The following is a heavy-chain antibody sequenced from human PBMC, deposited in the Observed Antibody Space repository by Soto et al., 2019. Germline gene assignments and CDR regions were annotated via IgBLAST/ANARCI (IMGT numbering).Heavy chain of an antibody. D-gene: IGHD6-13*01. CDR3: ARDVGSWTVFDY. Sequence: SQTLSLTCAISGDSVSSNSAAWSWIRRSPSRSLEWLGRTYYRSKWYNDYAVSVKSRITISPDTSKNQFSLQLNSVTPEDTAVYYCARDVGSWTVFDYWGQGTLVTV. J-gene: IGHJ4*02. V-gene: IGHV6-1*01. CDR1: GDSVSSNSAA. CDR2: TYYRSKWYN.